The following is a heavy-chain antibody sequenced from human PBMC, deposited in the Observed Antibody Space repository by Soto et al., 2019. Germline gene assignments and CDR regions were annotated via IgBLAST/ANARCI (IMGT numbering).Heavy chain of an antibody. CDR2: ISSSGSTI. CDR3: ARDGVDYDYVWGSYRPPDYYYYGMDV. V-gene: IGHV3-11*01. Sequence: GGSLRVSCAASGFTFSDYYMSWIRQAPGKGLEWVSYISSSGSTIYYADSVKGRFTISRDNAKNSLYLQMNSLRAEDTAAYYCARDGVDYDYVWGSYRPPDYYYYGMDVWGQGTTVTVSS. J-gene: IGHJ6*02. D-gene: IGHD3-16*02. CDR1: GFTFSDYY.